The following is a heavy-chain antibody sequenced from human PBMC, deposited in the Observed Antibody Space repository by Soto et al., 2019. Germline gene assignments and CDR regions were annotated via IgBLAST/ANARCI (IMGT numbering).Heavy chain of an antibody. D-gene: IGHD3-22*01. V-gene: IGHV4-59*08. CDR3: ARLWGYYNDY. J-gene: IGHJ4*02. CDR1: GGSISGYY. CDR2: IYYSGST. Sequence: SETLSLTCAVSGGSISGYYWSWIRQPPGKGLEWIGYIYYSGSTYYTPSLKSRVTISVDTSKNQFSLKLSSVTAADTAVYYCARLWGYYNDYWGQGTLVTVSS.